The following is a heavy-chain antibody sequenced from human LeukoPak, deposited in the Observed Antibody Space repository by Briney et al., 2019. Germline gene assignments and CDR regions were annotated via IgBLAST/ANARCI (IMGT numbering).Heavy chain of an antibody. CDR1: GFTFSNYA. D-gene: IGHD3-9*01. J-gene: IGHJ4*02. Sequence: GGSLRLSCAASGFTFSNYAMSWVRQAPGKGPEWVSAILGSGGSTYYADSVKGRFTVSRDNPKSTLYLQMNSLRAEDTALYYCAKWGDYDVLTGYYVPDYWGQGTLVTVSS. CDR3: AKWGDYDVLTGYYVPDY. V-gene: IGHV3-23*01. CDR2: ILGSGGST.